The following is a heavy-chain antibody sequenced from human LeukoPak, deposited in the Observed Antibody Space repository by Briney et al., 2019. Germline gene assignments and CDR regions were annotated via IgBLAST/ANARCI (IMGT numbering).Heavy chain of an antibody. Sequence: PGGSLRLSCAASGFTFSDYYMSWIRQAPGKGLEWVSVIYSGGSTYYADSVKGRFTISRDNSKNTLYLQINSLRAEDTAVYYCAREGGVYCSGGSCVQDYWGQGTLVTVSS. V-gene: IGHV3-53*01. D-gene: IGHD2-15*01. J-gene: IGHJ4*02. CDR2: IYSGGST. CDR3: AREGGVYCSGGSCVQDY. CDR1: GFTFSDYY.